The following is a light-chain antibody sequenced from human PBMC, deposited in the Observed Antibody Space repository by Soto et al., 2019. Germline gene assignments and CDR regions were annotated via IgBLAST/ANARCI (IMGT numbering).Light chain of an antibody. J-gene: IGKJ3*01. CDR1: QDISNY. CDR3: QQYDNLPLT. CDR2: DAS. V-gene: IGKV1-33*01. Sequence: DIQMTQSPTSLSASVGDRVTITCQASQDISNYLSWYQQKSGKAPKLLIYDASNLETGVPSRFSGSGSGTYFTFAISSLQPEDIATYYCQQYDNLPLTFGPGTKVDFK.